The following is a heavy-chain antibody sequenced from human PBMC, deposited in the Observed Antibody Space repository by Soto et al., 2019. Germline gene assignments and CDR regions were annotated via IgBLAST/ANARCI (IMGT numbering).Heavy chain of an antibody. V-gene: IGHV3-15*01. D-gene: IGHD3-16*02. CDR3: TTYDYILGGARYRWAY. CDR2: IKSKIDGGTT. J-gene: IGHJ4*02. Sequence: GGSLRLYCAASGFTFSNAWMSWVRQAPGKGLEWVARIKSKIDGGTTDHAAPVKGRFTISRDDSKNTLYLQMNSLETEDTAVYYCTTYDYILGGARYRWAYWGQGALVTVSS. CDR1: GFTFSNAW.